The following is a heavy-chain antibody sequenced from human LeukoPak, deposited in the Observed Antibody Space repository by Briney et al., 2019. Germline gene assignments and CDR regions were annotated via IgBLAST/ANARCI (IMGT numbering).Heavy chain of an antibody. D-gene: IGHD3-3*01. CDR3: ARGGTIFGVVDRGDWFDP. CDR1: GYTFTGYY. Sequence: ASVKVSCKASGYTFTGYYMHWVRQAPGQGLEWMGWINPNSGGTNYAQKFQGRVTMTRDTSISTAYMELSRLRSDDTAVYYCARGGTIFGVVDRGDWFDPWGQGTLVTVSS. V-gene: IGHV1-2*02. J-gene: IGHJ5*02. CDR2: INPNSGGT.